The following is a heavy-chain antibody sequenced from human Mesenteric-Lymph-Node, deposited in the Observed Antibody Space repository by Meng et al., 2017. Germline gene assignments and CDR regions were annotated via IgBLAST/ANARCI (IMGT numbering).Heavy chain of an antibody. J-gene: IGHJ4*02. Sequence: LQLHESGPGLVKPLETLFLSCTVSGGSISSNGYYWAWVRRPPGKGLEWIGAIYHSGSTSYNPSLQSRVTMFVDTSKTQFSLMLTSVTATDTAVYYCARRRGGSGRDCWGQGTLVTVSS. D-gene: IGHD3-10*01. CDR3: ARRRGGSGRDC. V-gene: IGHV4-39*01. CDR2: IYHSGST. CDR1: GGSISSNGYY.